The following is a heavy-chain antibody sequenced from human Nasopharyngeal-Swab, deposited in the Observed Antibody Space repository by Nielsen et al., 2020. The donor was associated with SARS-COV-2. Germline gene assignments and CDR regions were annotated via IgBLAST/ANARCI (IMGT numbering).Heavy chain of an antibody. J-gene: IGHJ6*02. D-gene: IGHD3-3*01. Sequence: SETLSLPFTVSGYSISSVYYWGWIRQPPGKGLESIVFIYHSGSPYFNPSLKSRVTISVDTSKNQFSLKLSSLTAADTAVYYCARVSGYDFWSGYGNYYYGMDVWGQGTTVTVSS. CDR2: IYHSGSP. CDR1: GYSISSVYY. CDR3: ARVSGYDFWSGYGNYYYGMDV. V-gene: IGHV4-38-2*02.